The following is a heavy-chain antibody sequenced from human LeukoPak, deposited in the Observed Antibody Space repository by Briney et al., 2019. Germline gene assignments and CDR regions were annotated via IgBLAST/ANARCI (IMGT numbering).Heavy chain of an antibody. V-gene: IGHV3-7*01. D-gene: IGHD5-12*01. CDR2: IKEDGSEK. CDR3: ARGPSGYHNT. Sequence: GGSLRLSCAASGFTFSNYWLTWVRQAPGKGLEWVANIKEDGSEKYYVDSVKGRFTISRDNTKNSVYLQMNSLRAEDTAVYYCARGPSGYHNTGGQGTLVTVSS. CDR1: GFTFSNYW. J-gene: IGHJ4*02.